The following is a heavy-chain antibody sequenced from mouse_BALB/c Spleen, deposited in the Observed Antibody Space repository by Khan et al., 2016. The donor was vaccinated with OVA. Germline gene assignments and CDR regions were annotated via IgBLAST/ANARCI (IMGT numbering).Heavy chain of an antibody. D-gene: IGHD2-1*01. V-gene: IGHV1-77*01. Sequence: VKLLESGPELVKPGASVKMSCKTSGYTFTDYDIRWVKQSTGQGLEWIGEIYPGSGSTYYNEKFKGKATLTADKSSNTAYMQLSRLTSEDSAVYFCAKIFYGNSYALDCWGQGTAVTVSA. CDR2: IYPGSGST. J-gene: IGHJ4*01. CDR3: AKIFYGNSYALDC. CDR1: GYTFTDYD.